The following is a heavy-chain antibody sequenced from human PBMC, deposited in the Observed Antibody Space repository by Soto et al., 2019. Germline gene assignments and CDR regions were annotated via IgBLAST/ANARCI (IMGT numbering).Heavy chain of an antibody. CDR2: IRQDGGEK. D-gene: IGHD3-16*01. Sequence: EVQLVESGGGLVQPGVSLRLSCATSGFTFNAYWMSWVRQAPGKGLEWVANIRQDGGEKYYVDSVRGRFPISRDNAKNSLDLQMNHLRAEDTAVYYCARDLDRLGAVLAFDVWGQGTMVTVSS. V-gene: IGHV3-7*01. CDR1: GFTFNAYW. CDR3: ARDLDRLGAVLAFDV. J-gene: IGHJ3*01.